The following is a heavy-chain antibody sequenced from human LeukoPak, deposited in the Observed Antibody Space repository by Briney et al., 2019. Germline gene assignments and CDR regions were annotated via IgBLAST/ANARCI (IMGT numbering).Heavy chain of an antibody. J-gene: IGHJ6*03. V-gene: IGHV1-69*05. D-gene: IGHD1-26*01. Sequence: SVKVSCKASGGTFSSYAISWVRQAPGQGLEWMGGIIPIFGTANYAQKFQGRVTITTDESTSTAYMELSSLRSEDTAVYYCARDSIVGATPEEYYYYYMDVWGKGTTVTVSS. CDR1: GGTFSSYA. CDR3: ARDSIVGATPEEYYYYYMDV. CDR2: IIPIFGTA.